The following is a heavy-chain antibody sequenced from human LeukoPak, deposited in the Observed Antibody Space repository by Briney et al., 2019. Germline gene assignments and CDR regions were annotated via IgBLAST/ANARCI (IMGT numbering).Heavy chain of an antibody. V-gene: IGHV3-30*18. J-gene: IGHJ6*02. CDR3: AKDRSVGATGSSNYYYGMDV. CDR1: GFTFSSYG. CDR2: ISYDGSNN. Sequence: GRSLRLSCAASGFTFSSYGMHWVRQAPGKGLEWVAVISYDGSNNHHADSVKGRLTISRDNSKNTLYLQMNSLRADDTAVYYCAKDRSVGATGSSNYYYGMDVWGQGTTVTVS. D-gene: IGHD1-26*01.